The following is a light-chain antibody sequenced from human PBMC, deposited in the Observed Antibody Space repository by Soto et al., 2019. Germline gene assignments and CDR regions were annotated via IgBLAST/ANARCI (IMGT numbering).Light chain of an antibody. CDR3: QQYKNWST. CDR2: AAS. Sequence: EIVMTQSPGTLSVSPGERAILSCRASQSISINLSWYQQKPGQAPRLLIYAASNGATGVQARFSGRWSTAEFTLIISRLPSENFADYYGQQYKNWSTFGQGTRLEIK. CDR1: QSISIN. V-gene: IGKV3-15*01. J-gene: IGKJ5*01.